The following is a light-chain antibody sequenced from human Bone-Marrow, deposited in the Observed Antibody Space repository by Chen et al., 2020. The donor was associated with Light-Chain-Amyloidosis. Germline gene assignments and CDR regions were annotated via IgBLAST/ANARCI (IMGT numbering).Light chain of an antibody. CDR1: NIGPTS. Sequence: SYVLTQPSSVSVSPGQTATIACGGNNIGPTSVHWYQQTPGQAPLLVVYDDSDRPSGLPERLSGSNSANTAILTISRVEAGDEADYYCQVWDRSSDRPVFGGGTKLTVL. CDR2: DDS. CDR3: QVWDRSSDRPV. V-gene: IGLV3-21*02. J-gene: IGLJ3*02.